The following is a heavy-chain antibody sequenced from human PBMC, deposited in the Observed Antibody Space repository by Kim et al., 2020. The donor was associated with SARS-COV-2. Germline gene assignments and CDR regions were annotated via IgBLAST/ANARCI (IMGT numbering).Heavy chain of an antibody. CDR2: ISWNSVDT. V-gene: IGHV3-9*01. CDR1: GFTFDDCS. CDR3: SKGIGSRGNTFDRYFDY. Sequence: GGSLRLSCAASGFTFDDCSMHWVRQSPGKGLEWVSGISWNSVDTDYADSVKGRFTIYRDNAKNSLYLQMDSLRTEDTAFYYCSKGIGSRGNTFDRYFDYWGQGTLISV. D-gene: IGHD3-9*01. J-gene: IGHJ4*02.